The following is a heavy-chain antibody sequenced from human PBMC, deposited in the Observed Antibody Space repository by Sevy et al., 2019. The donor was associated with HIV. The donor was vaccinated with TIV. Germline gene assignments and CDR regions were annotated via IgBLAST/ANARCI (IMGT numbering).Heavy chain of an antibody. J-gene: IGHJ6*02. CDR1: GFTFNRYW. D-gene: IGHD1-26*01. V-gene: IGHV3-7*03. Sequence: GGSLRLSCAASGFTFNRYWMSWVRQAPGKGLQWVANIKLDGSEKYYLDSVRGRFTIPRDNAKNSLYLQMNSLRAEDTAVYYCARDCNSATCLWGLDVWGLGTTVTVSS. CDR2: IKLDGSEK. CDR3: ARDCNSATCLWGLDV.